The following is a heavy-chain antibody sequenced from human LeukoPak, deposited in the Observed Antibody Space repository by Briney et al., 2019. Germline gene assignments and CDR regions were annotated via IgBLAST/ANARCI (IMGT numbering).Heavy chain of an antibody. Sequence: GGSLRLSCAASGFTFSSYGMRWVRQAPGKGLEWVSTISASGDSTYYADSVRGRFTISRDNSKNTLYLQMNSLRAEDTAVYYCAKMDYGDYIDYWGQGTLVTVSS. CDR2: ISASGDST. CDR1: GFTFSSYG. CDR3: AKMDYGDYIDY. D-gene: IGHD4-17*01. V-gene: IGHV3-23*01. J-gene: IGHJ4*02.